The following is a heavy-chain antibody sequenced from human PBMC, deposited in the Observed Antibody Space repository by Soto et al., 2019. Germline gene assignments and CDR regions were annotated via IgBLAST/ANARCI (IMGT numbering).Heavy chain of an antibody. D-gene: IGHD4-17*01. J-gene: IGHJ4*02. CDR2: ISYDGSET. CDR1: GFTFGDYG. Sequence: QVHLVESGGGVVQPGRSLRLYCAASGFTFGDYGMHWVRQAPGKGLEWVADISYDGSETYYVDSVEGRFTVSRDNSKSVLYLQMNSLRLDDTAVYYCAKLSIQKSWAVTFDQWGQGTLVTVSS. V-gene: IGHV3-30*18. CDR3: AKLSIQKSWAVTFDQ.